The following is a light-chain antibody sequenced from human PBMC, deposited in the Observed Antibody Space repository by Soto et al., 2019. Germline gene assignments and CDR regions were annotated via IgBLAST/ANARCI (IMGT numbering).Light chain of an antibody. J-gene: IGKJ4*01. CDR3: QQYNNWPLLT. CDR1: QSVSSN. CDR2: GAS. V-gene: IGKV3-15*01. Sequence: EIVMTQSPATLSVSPGERATLSCRASQSVSSNLAWYQQKPGQAPRLLIYGASTRATGIPARFSGSGSGTEFTLAIRSLESEDFALYYCQQYNNWPLLTFGGGTKVEIK.